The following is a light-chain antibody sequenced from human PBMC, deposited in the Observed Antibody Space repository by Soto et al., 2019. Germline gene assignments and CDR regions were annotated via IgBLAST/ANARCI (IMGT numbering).Light chain of an antibody. CDR3: MQALQVPIT. CDR2: FGS. J-gene: IGKJ5*01. CDR1: QRLLHSHGYNY. V-gene: IGKV2-28*01. Sequence: IVMTQIPVSLPFTPGEPASISYKSSQRLLHSHGYNYMDWYLQKPGQSPQLRIYFGSYRASGVPDRFSGSGSGTNFTLRISRVETDDFGIYYCMQALQVPITFGQGTRLEI.